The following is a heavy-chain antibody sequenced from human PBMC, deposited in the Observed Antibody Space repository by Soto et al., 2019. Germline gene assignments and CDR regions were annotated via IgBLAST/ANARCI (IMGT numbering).Heavy chain of an antibody. CDR3: ARDSVPRGVAYWYFDL. V-gene: IGHV3-33*01. D-gene: IGHD2-15*01. CDR1: GFTFGSYG. CDR2: IWYDGSNK. Sequence: QVQLVESGGGVVQPGRSLRLSCAASGFTFGSYGMHWVRQAPGKGLEWVAVIWYDGSNKYYADSVKGRFTISRDNSKNTLYLQMNSLRAEDTAVYYCARDSVPRGVAYWYFDLWGRGTLVTVSS. J-gene: IGHJ2*01.